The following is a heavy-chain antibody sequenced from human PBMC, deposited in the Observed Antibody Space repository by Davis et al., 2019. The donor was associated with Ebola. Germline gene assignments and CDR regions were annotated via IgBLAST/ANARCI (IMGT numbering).Heavy chain of an antibody. J-gene: IGHJ3*02. Sequence: ASVKVSCKASGGTFSRYAISWVRQAPGQGLEWMGMINPNDGRTIYAQKFQGRVTVTRDTSTTTVYMDLSSLRSEDTALYYCTTPGGQDSGYDVFDIWGQGTMVTVSS. D-gene: IGHD5-12*01. CDR3: TTPGGQDSGYDVFDI. V-gene: IGHV1-46*03. CDR2: INPNDGRT. CDR1: GGTFSRYA.